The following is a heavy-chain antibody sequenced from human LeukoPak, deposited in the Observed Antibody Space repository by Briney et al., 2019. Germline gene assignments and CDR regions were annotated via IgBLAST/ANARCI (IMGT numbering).Heavy chain of an antibody. CDR3: ARVGSWELQRVFVP. CDR2: IRQGGNEN. V-gene: IGHV3-7*01. Sequence: PGGSLRLSCVSSGFTFSSYWMTWVRQVPGKGLEWVANIRQGGNENYYADSVEGRFTIPRDNAKNSLFLQMDSLRVEDTAAYYCARVGSWELQRVFVPWGQGTLVTVSS. D-gene: IGHD1-26*01. J-gene: IGHJ5*02. CDR1: GFTFSSYW.